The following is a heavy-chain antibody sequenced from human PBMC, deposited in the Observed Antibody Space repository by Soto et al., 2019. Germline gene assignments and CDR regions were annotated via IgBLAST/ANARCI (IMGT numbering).Heavy chain of an antibody. CDR2: ISWNSGSI. CDR3: AKDRGYCSGGSCYLKSSYYYYYYMDV. V-gene: IGHV3-9*01. J-gene: IGHJ6*03. D-gene: IGHD2-15*01. CDR1: GFTFDDYA. Sequence: PGGSLRLSCAASGFTFDDYAMHWVRQAPGKGLEWVSGISWNSGSIGYADSVKGRFTISRDNAKNSLYLQMNSLRAEDTALYYCAKDRGYCSGGSCYLKSSYYYYYYMDVWGKRPTVPASS.